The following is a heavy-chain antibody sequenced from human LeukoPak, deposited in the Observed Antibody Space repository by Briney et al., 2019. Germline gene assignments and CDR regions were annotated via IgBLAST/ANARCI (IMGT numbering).Heavy chain of an antibody. D-gene: IGHD3-22*01. J-gene: IGHJ4*02. CDR2: ISGYNGNT. Sequence: ASVKVSCKASGYTFTSYGISWVRQAPGQGLEWMGWISGYNGNTKYAQKFQGRLTMTTDTSTSTAYMELRSLRSDDTAVYYCARGGRSYDSSGYYPIDYWGQGTQVTVSS. V-gene: IGHV1-18*01. CDR3: ARGGRSYDSSGYYPIDY. CDR1: GYTFTSYG.